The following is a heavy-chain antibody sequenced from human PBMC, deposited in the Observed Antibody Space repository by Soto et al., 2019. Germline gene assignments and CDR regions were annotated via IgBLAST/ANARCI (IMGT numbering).Heavy chain of an antibody. J-gene: IGHJ6*02. CDR2: IYWDGDK. CDR1: GLSLSSSGVG. D-gene: IGHD2-15*01. Sequence: QITLKESGPTLVKPTQTLTLTCTFSGLSLSSSGVGVGWIRQPPGQALEWIALIYWDGDKRYSPSLTSRLTITKDTSKNQVVRTMTNMDPVDTATYYCAHVLVVVANYGMDVWGQGTTVTVSS. CDR3: AHVLVVVANYGMDV. V-gene: IGHV2-5*02.